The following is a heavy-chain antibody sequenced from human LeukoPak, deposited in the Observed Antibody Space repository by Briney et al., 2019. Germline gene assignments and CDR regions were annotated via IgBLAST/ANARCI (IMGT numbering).Heavy chain of an antibody. V-gene: IGHV3-23*01. CDR1: GFTFSSYA. D-gene: IGHD1/OR15-1a*01. Sequence: GGSLRPSCAASGFTFSSYAMSWVRQAPGKVLECVSGINNSGARTYYADSVKGRFTISRDNSKNTLYLQMNSLRAEDTAVYYCAKGPEQMAFHWFDPWGQGTLVTVSS. J-gene: IGHJ5*02. CDR2: INNSGART. CDR3: AKGPEQMAFHWFDP.